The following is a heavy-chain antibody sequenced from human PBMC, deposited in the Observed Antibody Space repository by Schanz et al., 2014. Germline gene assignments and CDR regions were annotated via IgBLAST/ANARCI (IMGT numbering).Heavy chain of an antibody. D-gene: IGHD6-19*01. V-gene: IGHV3-30-3*01. CDR1: GFSLDIFA. CDR2: ITTAGTKM. CDR3: ARDNSHWLVDY. Sequence: VQLAESGGGLVEPGGSLRLSCATSGFSLDIFAVSWVRQAPGKGLEWVAAITTAGTKMYYADSVRGRFTVSRDNSKNTLYLEVNSLRPEDTALYYCARDNSHWLVDYWGQGTLVTVSS. J-gene: IGHJ4*02.